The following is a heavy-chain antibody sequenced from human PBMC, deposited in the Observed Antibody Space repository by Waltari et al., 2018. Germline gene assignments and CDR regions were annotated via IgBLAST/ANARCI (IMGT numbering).Heavy chain of an antibody. CDR2: IHPGGCNH. V-gene: IGHV5-51*01. CDR1: GYSFTNYW. CDR3: RRQLLAIDTWFDP. J-gene: IGHJ5*02. D-gene: IGHD2-21*01. Sequence: EVQLVQSGAEVKKQGESLKISCKGSGYSFTNYWIHWVRQVPGKDLKWMGIIHPGGCNHSSSPCCQFPVHIPVDTSIITAYLQGGSVKASDTAMDYCRRQLLAIDTWFDPWGQGTLVTVSS.